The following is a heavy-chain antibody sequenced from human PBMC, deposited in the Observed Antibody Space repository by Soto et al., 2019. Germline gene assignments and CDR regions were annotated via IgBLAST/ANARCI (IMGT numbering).Heavy chain of an antibody. Sequence: GGSLRLSCAASGFTFSSYAMSWVRQAPGKGLEWVSGISGSGDNTYYADPVKGRFTISRDNSKNTLYLQMNSLRAEDTAAYYCARDRASSVGGPAALWGQGTLVTVSS. J-gene: IGHJ4*02. CDR1: GFTFSSYA. V-gene: IGHV3-23*01. CDR2: ISGSGDNT. CDR3: ARDRASSVGGPAAL. D-gene: IGHD6-25*01.